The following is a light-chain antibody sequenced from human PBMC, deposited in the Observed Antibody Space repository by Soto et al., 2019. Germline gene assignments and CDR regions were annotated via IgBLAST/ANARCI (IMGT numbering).Light chain of an antibody. CDR2: GAS. J-gene: IGKJ2*01. Sequence: EIVLTQSPGTLSFPPGEEPTSSCRAGRSVARSYLPWYQQNPGQAPRLLIYGASSRATGIPDRFSGSGSGTDFTLTISRLEPGDFAVYYCQQYGTSPMYTFGQGTKLEIK. CDR3: QQYGTSPMYT. CDR1: RSVARSY. V-gene: IGKV3-20*01.